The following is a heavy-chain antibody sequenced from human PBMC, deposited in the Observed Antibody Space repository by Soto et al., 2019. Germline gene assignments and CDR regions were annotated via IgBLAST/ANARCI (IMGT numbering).Heavy chain of an antibody. J-gene: IGHJ4*02. V-gene: IGHV3-30-3*01. Sequence: SLRLSGAAARFTFSSYAIHWVRHAPCNGLEWWAVISYDGSNKDYADSGRCRFTISRDNSKNTLYLQMQRLRDEDTAVYSCASPPAYCSSTSCLSFDYWGQGTLVIV. D-gene: IGHD2-2*01. CDR2: ISYDGSNK. CDR3: ASPPAYCSSTSCLSFDY. CDR1: RFTFSSYA.